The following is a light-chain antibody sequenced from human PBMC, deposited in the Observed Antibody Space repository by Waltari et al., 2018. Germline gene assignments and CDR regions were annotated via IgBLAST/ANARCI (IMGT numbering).Light chain of an antibody. CDR1: SGHSSNI. Sequence: QLVLTQSPSASASLGASIKLTCTLSSGHSSNIIAWLPQQPERGPRYLMKVNSDGTHSKGDAIPCRFSGSSSGAERYLTISSLQSEDEADYYCQTGGHGTWVFGGGTKVTVL. CDR3: QTGGHGTWV. CDR2: VNSDGTH. V-gene: IGLV4-69*01. J-gene: IGLJ3*02.